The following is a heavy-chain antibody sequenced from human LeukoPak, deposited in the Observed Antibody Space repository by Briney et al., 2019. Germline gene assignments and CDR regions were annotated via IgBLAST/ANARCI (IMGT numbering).Heavy chain of an antibody. Sequence: PGGSLRLSCAASGFTFSSYWMSWVRRAPGKGLEWVANIKQDGSEKCYVDSVKGRFTISRDNAKNSLYLQMNSLRAEDTAVYYCAELGITMIGGVWGKGTTVTISS. J-gene: IGHJ6*04. CDR1: GFTFSSYW. D-gene: IGHD3-10*02. CDR2: IKQDGSEK. CDR3: AELGITMIGGV. V-gene: IGHV3-7*01.